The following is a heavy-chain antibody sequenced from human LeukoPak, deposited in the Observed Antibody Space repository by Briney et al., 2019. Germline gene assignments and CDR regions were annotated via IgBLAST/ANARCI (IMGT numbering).Heavy chain of an antibody. V-gene: IGHV4-34*01. Sequence: SETLSLTCAVYGGSFSGYYWSWIRQPPGKGLEWIGEINHSGSTNYNPSLKSRVTISVDTSKNQFSLKLSSVTAADTAVYYCARTRAYFDYWGQGTLVTVSS. CDR1: GGSFSGYY. J-gene: IGHJ4*02. CDR2: INHSGST. CDR3: ARTRAYFDY.